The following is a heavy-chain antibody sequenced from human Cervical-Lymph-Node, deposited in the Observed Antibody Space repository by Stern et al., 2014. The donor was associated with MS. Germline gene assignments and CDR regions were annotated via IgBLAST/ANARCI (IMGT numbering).Heavy chain of an antibody. V-gene: IGHV2-5*02. CDR1: GFSLSSVGVG. J-gene: IGHJ6*02. CDR2: LYWDDDK. CDR3: AHSLGAFGMDV. Sequence: QVTLRESGPTLVTPTQTLTLTCTFSGFSLSSVGVGVGWVRQPPGKALEWLGLLYWDDDKRYRPSLKSRLNITKDTSKNQVLLSITNLDPVDTGTYYCAHSLGAFGMDVWGQGTTVTVSS.